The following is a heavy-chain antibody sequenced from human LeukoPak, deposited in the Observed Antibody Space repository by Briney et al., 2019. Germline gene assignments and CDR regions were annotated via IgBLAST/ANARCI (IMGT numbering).Heavy chain of an antibody. CDR2: IYYSGIT. Sequence: SETLSLTCTVSSGSINNYYWNWTRQPPGKGLEWIGYIYYSGITDYNPSLKSRVTISVDTSKNQFSLKLSSVTAADTAVYYCARHQMEYSSSPLDYWGQGTLVTVSS. CDR3: ARHQMEYSSSPLDY. CDR1: SGSINNYY. D-gene: IGHD6-6*01. J-gene: IGHJ4*02. V-gene: IGHV4-59*08.